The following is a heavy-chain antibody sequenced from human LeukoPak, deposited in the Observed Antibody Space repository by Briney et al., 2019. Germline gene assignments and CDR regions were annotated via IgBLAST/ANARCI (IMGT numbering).Heavy chain of an antibody. CDR1: GFTFSTYA. V-gene: IGHV3-33*01. J-gene: IGHJ4*02. CDR2: MWYDGSNK. D-gene: IGHD3-22*01. Sequence: GGSLRLSCAASGFTFSTYAMHWVRQAPGKGLEWVAVMWYDGSNKYYADSVKGRFTISRDNSKNTLYLQMNSLRAEDTAVYYCARAGSSGSNPRNDYWGQGTLVTVSS. CDR3: ARAGSSGSNPRNDY.